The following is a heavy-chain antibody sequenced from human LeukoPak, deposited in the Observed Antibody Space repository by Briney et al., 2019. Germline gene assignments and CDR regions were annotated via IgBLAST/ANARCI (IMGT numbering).Heavy chain of an antibody. CDR1: GGTFSSYA. D-gene: IGHD6-6*01. J-gene: IGHJ6*02. Sequence: ASVKVSCKASGGTFSSYAISWVRQAPGQGLEWMGRIIPIFGIANYAQKFQGRVTITADKSTSTAYMELSSLRSEDTAVYYCARALLLIAARRSEDCYYYGMDVWGQGTTVTVSS. V-gene: IGHV1-69*04. CDR2: IIPIFGIA. CDR3: ARALLLIAARRSEDCYYYGMDV.